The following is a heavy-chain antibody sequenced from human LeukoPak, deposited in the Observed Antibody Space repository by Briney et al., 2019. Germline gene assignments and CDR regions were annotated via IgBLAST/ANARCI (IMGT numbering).Heavy chain of an antibody. CDR3: ARDQGGAIDY. D-gene: IGHD3-16*01. CDR2: IYYSGST. J-gene: IGHJ4*02. Sequence: SETLSLTCAVSGGSISSGDYYWSWIRQPPGKGLEWIGYIYYSGSTYYNPSLKSRVTISVDTSKNQFSLKLSSVTAADTAVYYCARDQGGAIDYWGQGTLVTVSS. V-gene: IGHV4-30-4*01. CDR1: GGSISSGDYY.